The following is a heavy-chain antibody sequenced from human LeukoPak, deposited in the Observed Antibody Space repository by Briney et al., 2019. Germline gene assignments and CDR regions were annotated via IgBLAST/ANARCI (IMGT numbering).Heavy chain of an antibody. CDR3: ARVDRYHYYLDV. CDR1: GDIFSSYA. V-gene: IGHV1-69*04. J-gene: IGHJ6*03. Sequence: GASVKVSCIASGDIFSSYAITWVRLAPGHGLECMGRIIPILGIANYAQKFQGRVTITADKSTSTAYLELSSLRYEDTAVYYCARVDRYHYYLDVWGKGTTVTVSS. CDR2: IIPILGIA.